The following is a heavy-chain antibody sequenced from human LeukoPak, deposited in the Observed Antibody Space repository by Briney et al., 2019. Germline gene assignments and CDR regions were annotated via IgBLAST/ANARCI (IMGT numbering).Heavy chain of an antibody. CDR2: INPNSGGT. V-gene: IGHV1-2*04. CDR3: ARGVAGSGWSFDY. CDR1: GYTFTGYY. J-gene: IGHJ4*02. D-gene: IGHD6-19*01. Sequence: ASVKVSCKASGYTFTGYYMHWVRQAPGQGLEWMGWINPNSGGTNYAQKFQGWVTMTRDTSISTAYMELSRLRSDDTAVYYCARGVAGSGWSFDYWGQGTLVTVSS.